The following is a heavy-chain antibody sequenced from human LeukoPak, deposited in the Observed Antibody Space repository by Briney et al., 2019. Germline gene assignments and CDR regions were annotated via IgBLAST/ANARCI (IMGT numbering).Heavy chain of an antibody. D-gene: IGHD5-18*01. Sequence: PGGSLRLSCAASGFTFSSYSMNWVRQAPGKGLEWVSYISSSSNTIYYADSVKGRFTISRDTAKNSLYLQMNSLRAEDTAVYYCARRGTAMAIDYWGQGTLVTVSS. CDR1: GFTFSSYS. CDR2: ISSSSNTI. CDR3: ARRGTAMAIDY. V-gene: IGHV3-48*04. J-gene: IGHJ4*02.